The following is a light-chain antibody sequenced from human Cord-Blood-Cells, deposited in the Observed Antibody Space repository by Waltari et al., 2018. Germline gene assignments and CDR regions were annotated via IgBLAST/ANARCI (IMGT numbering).Light chain of an antibody. J-gene: IGLJ2*01. Sequence: QSALTQPASVSGSPGQSITISCTGTSSDVGSYNLVSWYQQHPGKAPKLMIYEGSKRPSGVSNPCSCSKSGNTASLTISGLQAEDEADYYCCSYAGSSTFVVFGGGTKLTVL. V-gene: IGLV2-23*03. CDR3: CSYAGSSTFVV. CDR2: EGS. CDR1: SSDVGSYNL.